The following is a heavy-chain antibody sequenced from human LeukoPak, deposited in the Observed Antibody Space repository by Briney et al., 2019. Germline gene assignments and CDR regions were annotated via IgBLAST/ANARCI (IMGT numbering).Heavy chain of an antibody. CDR1: RYTFTSYY. CDR3: AREEMEYSFGPDY. CDR2: INPSGGSR. D-gene: IGHD5-24*01. J-gene: IGHJ4*02. V-gene: IGHV1-46*01. Sequence: ASVKVSCKASRYTFTSYYIHWVRQAPGQGLEWMGIINPSGGSRNYAQKFQDRVTMTRDTSTSTVYMELSSLRSEDTAVYYCAREEMEYSFGPDYWGQGTLVTVSS.